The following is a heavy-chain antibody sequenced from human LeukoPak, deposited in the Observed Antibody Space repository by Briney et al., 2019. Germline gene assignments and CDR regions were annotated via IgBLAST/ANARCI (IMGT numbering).Heavy chain of an antibody. CDR3: ARGGYYGSGVFDI. J-gene: IGHJ3*02. Sequence: GGSLRLSCAASGFTFSSYSMNWVRQAPGKGLEWVSSISSSSSYIYYADSVKGRFTISRDNAKNSLYLQMNSLRAEDAAVYYCARGGYYGSGVFDIWSQGTMVSVSS. D-gene: IGHD3-10*01. V-gene: IGHV3-21*01. CDR1: GFTFSSYS. CDR2: ISSSSSYI.